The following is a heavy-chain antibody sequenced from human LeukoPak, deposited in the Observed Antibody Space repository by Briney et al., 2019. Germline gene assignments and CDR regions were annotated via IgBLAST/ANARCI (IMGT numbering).Heavy chain of an antibody. CDR3: ASSPILVGATTSLDH. CDR2: IYHSGST. V-gene: IGHV4-38-2*01. Sequence: SETLSLTCAVSGYSISSGYYWGWIRQPPGKGLEWIGSIYHSGSTYYNPSLKSRVTISVDTSKNQFSLKLSSVTAADTAVYYCASSPILVGATTSLDHWGQGTLVTVSS. D-gene: IGHD1-26*01. J-gene: IGHJ4*02. CDR1: GYSISSGYY.